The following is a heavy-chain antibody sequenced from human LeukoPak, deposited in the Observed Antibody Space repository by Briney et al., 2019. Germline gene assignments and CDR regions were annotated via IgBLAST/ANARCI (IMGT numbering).Heavy chain of an antibody. CDR1: GFPFSSHW. D-gene: IGHD5-24*01. J-gene: IGHJ4*02. CDR2: IKQDGSKK. V-gene: IGHV3-7*04. Sequence: GGSLRLSCVASGFPFSSHWMTWVRQAPGKGLEWVANIKQDGSKKSYVDSVKGRFTISRDNAKNSLYLQMNSLRAEDTAIYYCTRVGYIDEGIDYWGQGTLVTVSS. CDR3: TRVGYIDEGIDY.